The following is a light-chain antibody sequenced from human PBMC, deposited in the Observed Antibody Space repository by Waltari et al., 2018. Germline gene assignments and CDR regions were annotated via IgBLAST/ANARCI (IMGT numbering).Light chain of an antibody. J-gene: IGLJ2*01. Sequence: QSVLTQPPSASGTPGQRVTISCSGSSSNVGSNTVNWYQQLSGMAPKLLIYSNTQRPSGVLDGCSGSKSGTSASRAISGLQSGDEADYYCAAWDDSLNGVVFGGGTKLTVL. CDR2: SNT. CDR3: AAWDDSLNGVV. V-gene: IGLV1-44*01. CDR1: SSNVGSNT.